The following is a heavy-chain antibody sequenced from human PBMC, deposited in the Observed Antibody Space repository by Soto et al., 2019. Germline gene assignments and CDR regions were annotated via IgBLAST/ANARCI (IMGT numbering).Heavy chain of an antibody. V-gene: IGHV3-30*18. D-gene: IGHD6-13*01. Sequence: GGSLRLSCAASGFTFSSYGMHWVRQAPGKGLEWVAVISYDGSNKYYADSVKGRFTISRDNSKNTLYLQMNSLRAEDTAVYYCAKESPIVAAAGNNWFDPWGQGTLVTVS. J-gene: IGHJ5*02. CDR3: AKESPIVAAAGNNWFDP. CDR2: ISYDGSNK. CDR1: GFTFSSYG.